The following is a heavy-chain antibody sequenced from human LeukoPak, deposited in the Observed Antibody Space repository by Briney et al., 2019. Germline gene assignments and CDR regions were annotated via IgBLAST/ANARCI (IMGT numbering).Heavy chain of an antibody. J-gene: IGHJ4*02. CDR1: GFIFSNYD. Sequence: GGSLRLSCSASGFIFSNYDMHWVRQAPGKGLEYVSAINNNGGRTYYADSVKGRFTVSRDNPKNTLYLQMSSLRAGDTAVYYCARDLYADFWSGSVFDYWGRGTLVTVSS. CDR2: INNNGGRT. CDR3: ARDLYADFWSGSVFDY. V-gene: IGHV3-64*04. D-gene: IGHD3-3*01.